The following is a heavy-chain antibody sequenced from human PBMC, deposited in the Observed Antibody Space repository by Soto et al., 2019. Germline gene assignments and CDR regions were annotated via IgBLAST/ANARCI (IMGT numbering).Heavy chain of an antibody. Sequence: QITLKESGPTLVKPTQTLTLTCTFSGFSLSTSGVGVGWIRQPPGEALEWLALIYWDDDKRYRPSLKSRLTISKDTPKKHFLLTLTNMYPVDTATYYCAHRSLSQWSFDYWGQGTLVTVSS. CDR1: GFSLSTSGVG. J-gene: IGHJ4*02. CDR3: AHRSLSQWSFDY. V-gene: IGHV2-5*02. D-gene: IGHD2-15*01. CDR2: IYWDDDK.